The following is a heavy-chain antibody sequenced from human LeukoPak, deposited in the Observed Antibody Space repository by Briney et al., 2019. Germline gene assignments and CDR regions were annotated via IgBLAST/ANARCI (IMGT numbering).Heavy chain of an antibody. D-gene: IGHD3-3*01. J-gene: IGHJ3*02. V-gene: IGHV1-8*03. Sequence: GASVKVSCKASGYTFTSYDINWVRQATGQGLEWMGWMNPNSGNTGYAQKFQGRVTITRNTSISTAYMELSSLRSEDTAVYYRARGGDFWSGYRGYAFDIWGQGTMVTVSS. CDR1: GYTFTSYD. CDR2: MNPNSGNT. CDR3: ARGGDFWSGYRGYAFDI.